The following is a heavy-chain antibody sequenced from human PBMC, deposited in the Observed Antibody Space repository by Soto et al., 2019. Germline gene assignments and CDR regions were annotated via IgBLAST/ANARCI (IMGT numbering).Heavy chain of an antibody. CDR3: ARESPLTMGYYYGVDV. V-gene: IGHV4-38-2*02. Sequence: SETLALTCAVYGGSFSGYYWGWIRQPPGKGLEWIGSIYHSGSTYYNPSLKSRVTISVDTSKNQFSLKLSSVMAADTAVYYCARESPLTMGYYYGVDVWGQGTTVTVSS. J-gene: IGHJ6*02. CDR2: IYHSGST. CDR1: GGSFSGYY. D-gene: IGHD3-10*01.